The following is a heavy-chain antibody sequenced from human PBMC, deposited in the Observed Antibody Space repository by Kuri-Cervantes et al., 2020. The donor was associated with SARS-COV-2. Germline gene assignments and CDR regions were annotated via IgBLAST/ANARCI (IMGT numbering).Heavy chain of an antibody. CDR1: GYSISSGYY. CDR3: AREGGSRYHDAFDI. J-gene: IGHJ3*02. Sequence: SETLSLTCTVSGYSISSGYYWGWIRQPPGKGLEWIGSIYHSGSTYYNPSLKSRVTISVDTSKNQFSLKQSSVTAADTAVYYCAREGGSRYHDAFDIWGQGTMVTVSS. V-gene: IGHV4-38-2*02. D-gene: IGHD2-15*01. CDR2: IYHSGST.